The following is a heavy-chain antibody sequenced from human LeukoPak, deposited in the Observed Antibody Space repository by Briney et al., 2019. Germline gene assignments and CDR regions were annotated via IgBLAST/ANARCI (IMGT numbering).Heavy chain of an antibody. Sequence: GRSLRLSCAASGFTFSSYAMHWVRQAPGRGLEWVAVISYDGSNKYYADSVKGRFTISRDNSKNTLYLQMNSLRAEDTAVYYCARDRDYAFDYWGQGTLVTVSS. CDR1: GFTFSSYA. J-gene: IGHJ4*02. CDR3: ARDRDYAFDY. D-gene: IGHD4-17*01. V-gene: IGHV3-30-3*01. CDR2: ISYDGSNK.